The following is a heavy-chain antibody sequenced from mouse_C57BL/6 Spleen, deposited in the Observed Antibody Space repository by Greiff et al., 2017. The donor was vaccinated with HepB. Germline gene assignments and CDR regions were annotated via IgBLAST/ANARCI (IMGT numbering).Heavy chain of an antibody. Sequence: VKLMEPGAELVRPGTSVKLSCKASGYTFTSYWMHWVKQRPGQGLEWIGVIDPSDSYTNYNQKFKGKATLTVDTSSSTAYMQLSSLTSEDSAVYYCARRDGRSYWGQGTTLTVSS. CDR2: IDPSDSYT. CDR1: GYTFTSYW. CDR3: ARRDGRSY. V-gene: IGHV1-59*01. D-gene: IGHD2-3*01. J-gene: IGHJ2*01.